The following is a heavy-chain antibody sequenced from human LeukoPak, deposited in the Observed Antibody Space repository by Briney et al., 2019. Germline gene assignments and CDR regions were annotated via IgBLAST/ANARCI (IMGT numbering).Heavy chain of an antibody. J-gene: IGHJ4*02. Sequence: PGGSLRLSCAASGFTFSSYEMNWVRQAPGKGLEWVSYISSSGSTIYYADSVKGRFTISRDNAKNSLYLQMNSLRAEDTAVYYCARDGGGITMTVVVTPVPTYFDYWGQGTLVTVSS. D-gene: IGHD3-22*01. CDR1: GFTFSSYE. CDR2: ISSSGSTI. V-gene: IGHV3-48*03. CDR3: ARDGGGITMTVVVTPVPTYFDY.